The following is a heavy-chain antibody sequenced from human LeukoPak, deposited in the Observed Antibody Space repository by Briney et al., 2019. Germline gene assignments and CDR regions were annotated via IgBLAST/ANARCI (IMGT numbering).Heavy chain of an antibody. J-gene: IGHJ4*02. V-gene: IGHV3-7*04. D-gene: IGHD3-16*01. CDR3: VRGGEYFDY. CDR2: IKEDGSEK. Sequence: GGSLRLSCAASGFTFTNYWMSWVRQAPGKGLEWVANIKEDGSEKYYVDSVKGRFTISRDDAKNSLSLQMNSLRAEDTAVYYCVRGGEYFDYWGQGTLVTVSS. CDR1: GFTFTNYW.